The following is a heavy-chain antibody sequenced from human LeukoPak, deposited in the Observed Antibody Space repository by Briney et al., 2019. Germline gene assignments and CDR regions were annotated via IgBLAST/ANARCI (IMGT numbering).Heavy chain of an antibody. J-gene: IGHJ1*01. CDR3: ANEVGSIVGAN. D-gene: IGHD1-26*01. CDR2: ISGSGGST. V-gene: IGHV3-23*01. Sequence: GGSLRLSCAASGFTFSSYAMSWVRQAPGKGLEWVSAISGSGGSTYYADSVKGRFTISRDNSKNTLYLQMNSLRAEDTTVYYCANEVGSIVGANWGQGTLVTVSS. CDR1: GFTFSSYA.